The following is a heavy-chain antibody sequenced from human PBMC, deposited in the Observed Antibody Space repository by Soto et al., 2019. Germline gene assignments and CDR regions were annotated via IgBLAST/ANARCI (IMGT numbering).Heavy chain of an antibody. CDR3: AKDKAVSYAGNYYGMDV. V-gene: IGHV3-43*01. D-gene: IGHD2-8*01. Sequence: GGSLRLSCAASGFTFDDYTMHWVRQAPGKGLEWVSLISWDGGSTYYADSVKGRFTISRDNSKNSLYLQMNSLRTEDTALYYCAKDKAVSYAGNYYGMDVWGQGTTVTGSS. CDR1: GFTFDDYT. J-gene: IGHJ6*02. CDR2: ISWDGGST.